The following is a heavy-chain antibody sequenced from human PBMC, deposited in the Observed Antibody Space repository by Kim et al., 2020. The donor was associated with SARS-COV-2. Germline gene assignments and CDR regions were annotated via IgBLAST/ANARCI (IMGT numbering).Heavy chain of an antibody. CDR3: AREGAKVTTTNNWYFDL. CDR2: IYYSGST. Sequence: SETLSLTCTVSGGSISSGDYYWSWIRQPPGKGLEWIGYIYYSGSTYYNPSLKSRVTISVDTSKNQFSLKLSSVTAADTAVYYCAREGAKVTTTNNWYFDLWGRGTLVTVSS. V-gene: IGHV4-30-4*01. CDR1: GGSISSGDYY. J-gene: IGHJ2*01. D-gene: IGHD4-17*01.